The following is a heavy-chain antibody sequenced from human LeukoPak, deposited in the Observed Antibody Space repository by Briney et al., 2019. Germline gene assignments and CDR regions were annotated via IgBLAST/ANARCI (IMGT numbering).Heavy chain of an antibody. J-gene: IGHJ4*02. V-gene: IGHV3-48*02. CDR3: ARARNVDY. D-gene: IGHD1-1*01. CDR2: ISSSSSTI. CDR1: GFTFSTYS. Sequence: GGSLRLSCAASGFTFSTYSMNWVRQAPGKGLEWVSYISSSSSTIDYADSVKGRFTISRDNAKNSLYLQVNSLRDEDTAVYYCARARNVDYWGQGTLVTVSS.